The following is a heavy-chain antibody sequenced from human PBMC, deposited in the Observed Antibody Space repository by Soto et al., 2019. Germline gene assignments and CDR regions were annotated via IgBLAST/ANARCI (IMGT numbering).Heavy chain of an antibody. Sequence: APVKVSCKASGYTFTSYGISWVRQAPGQGLEWMGWISAYNGNTNYAQKLQGRVTMTTDTSTSTAYMELRSLRSDDTAVYYCARVLHANYDILTGLDYWGQGTLVTVSS. J-gene: IGHJ4*02. CDR1: GYTFTSYG. D-gene: IGHD3-9*01. CDR3: ARVLHANYDILTGLDY. V-gene: IGHV1-18*01. CDR2: ISAYNGNT.